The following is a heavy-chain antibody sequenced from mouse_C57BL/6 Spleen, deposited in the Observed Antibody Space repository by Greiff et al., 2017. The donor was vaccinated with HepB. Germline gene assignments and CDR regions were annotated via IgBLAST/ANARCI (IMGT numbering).Heavy chain of an antibody. CDR3: STSTIVTVFDY. V-gene: IGHV14-1*01. CDR1: GFNIKDYY. CDR2: IDPEDGDT. D-gene: IGHD2-5*01. J-gene: IGHJ2*01. Sequence: EVQLQQSGAELVRPGASVKLSCTASGFNIKDYYMHWVKQRPEQGLEWIGRIDPEDGDTEYAPKFQGKATMTADTSSNTAYLQLSSLTSEDTAVYYCSTSTIVTVFDYWGQGTTLTVSS.